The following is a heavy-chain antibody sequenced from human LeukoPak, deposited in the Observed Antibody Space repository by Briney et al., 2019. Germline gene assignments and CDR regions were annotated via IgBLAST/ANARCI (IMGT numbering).Heavy chain of an antibody. CDR2: AADSGST. Sequence: PSETLSLTCTVSGDSMSDYFWTWIRQPPGKGLEWIGYAADSGSTNYNPSLKSRVTISVDTSKKQFSLKLSSVTAADTAVYYCARLFRRIAAGGCFDPWGQGTLVTVSS. J-gene: IGHJ5*02. CDR1: GDSMSDYF. V-gene: IGHV4-59*01. D-gene: IGHD6-13*01. CDR3: ARLFRRIAAGGCFDP.